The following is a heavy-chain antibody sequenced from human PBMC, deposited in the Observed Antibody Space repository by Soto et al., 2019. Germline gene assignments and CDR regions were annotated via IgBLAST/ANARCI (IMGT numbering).Heavy chain of an antibody. CDR3: AREISGSYRLDY. CDR2: MNPNSGNT. CDR1: GYTFTSYD. D-gene: IGHD1-26*01. V-gene: IGHV1-8*01. J-gene: IGHJ4*02. Sequence: GASVKVSCKASGYTFTSYDINWVRQATGQGLEWMGWMNPNSGNTGYAQKFQGRVTMTRNTSISTAYMELSSLRFEDTAVYYCAREISGSYRLDYWGQGTLVTVSS.